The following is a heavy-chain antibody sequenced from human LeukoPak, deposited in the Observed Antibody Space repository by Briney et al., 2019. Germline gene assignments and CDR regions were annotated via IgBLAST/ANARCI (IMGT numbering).Heavy chain of an antibody. J-gene: IGHJ4*02. CDR3: ARTSGYSGYDFDY. CDR2: IYYSGST. CDR1: GGSISSSSYY. Sequence: SGTLSLTCTVSGGSISSSSYYWGWIRQPPGKGLEWIGSIYYSGSTYYNPSLKSRVTISVDTSKNQFSLKLSSVTAADTAVYYCARTSGYSGYDFDYWGQGTLVTVSS. V-gene: IGHV4-39*07. D-gene: IGHD5-12*01.